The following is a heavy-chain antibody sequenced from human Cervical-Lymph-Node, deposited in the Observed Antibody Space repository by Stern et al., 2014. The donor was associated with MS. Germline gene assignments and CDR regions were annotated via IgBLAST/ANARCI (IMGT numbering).Heavy chain of an antibody. CDR1: GGSISSYY. J-gene: IGHJ4*02. D-gene: IGHD3-3*01. CDR2: IYYSGST. CDR3: ARGGDFWSGRTFDY. V-gene: IGHV4-59*01. Sequence: QVQLQESGPGLVKPSETLSLTCTVSGGSISSYYWSWIRQPPGKGLEWIGYIYYSGSTNYNPSLKSRVTISVDTSKNQFSLKPSSVTAADTAVYYCARGGDFWSGRTFDYWGQGTLVTVSS.